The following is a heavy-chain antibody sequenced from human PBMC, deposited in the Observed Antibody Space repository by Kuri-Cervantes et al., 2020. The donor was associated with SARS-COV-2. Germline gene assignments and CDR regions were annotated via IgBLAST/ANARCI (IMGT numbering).Heavy chain of an antibody. CDR3: ARDMQILTGHYYLNFDY. V-gene: IGHV3-7*05. Sequence: ETLSLTCAASGFTFSSYWMSWVRQAPGKGLEWVANIKQDGSEKHYVDSAKGRFTISRDNAKNSLYLQMHSLRAEDTAVYYCARDMQILTGHYYLNFDYWGQGTLVTVSS. D-gene: IGHD3-9*01. CDR2: IKQDGSEK. J-gene: IGHJ4*02. CDR1: GFTFSSYW.